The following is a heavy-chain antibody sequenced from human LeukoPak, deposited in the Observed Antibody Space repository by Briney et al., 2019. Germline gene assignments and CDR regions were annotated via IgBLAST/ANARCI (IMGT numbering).Heavy chain of an antibody. D-gene: IGHD2-2*01. Sequence: GGSLRLSCAASGFTFRDYYMSWIRQAPGKGLEWVSYISSSSSYTNYADSVKGRFTISRDNAKNSLYLQMNSLRAEDTAVYYCARGQLLYYYYGMDVWGQGTTVTVSS. CDR3: ARGQLLYYYYGMDV. J-gene: IGHJ6*02. CDR2: ISSSSSYT. CDR1: GFTFRDYY. V-gene: IGHV3-11*06.